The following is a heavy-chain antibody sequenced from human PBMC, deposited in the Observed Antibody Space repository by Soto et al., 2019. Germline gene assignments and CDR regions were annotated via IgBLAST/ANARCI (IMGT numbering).Heavy chain of an antibody. CDR3: AKHLYYYGSGSPLDY. J-gene: IGHJ4*02. V-gene: IGHV3-23*01. Sequence: PGGSLRLSCAASGFTFSSYAMSWVRQAPGKGLEWVSAISGSGGSTYYADSVKGRFTISRDNSKNTLYLQMNSLRAEDTAVYYCAKHLYYYGSGSPLDYWGQGTLVTVSS. D-gene: IGHD3-10*01. CDR1: GFTFSSYA. CDR2: ISGSGGST.